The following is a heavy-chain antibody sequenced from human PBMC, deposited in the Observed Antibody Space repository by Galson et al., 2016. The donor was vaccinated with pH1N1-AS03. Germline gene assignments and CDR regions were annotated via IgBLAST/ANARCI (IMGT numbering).Heavy chain of an antibody. Sequence: SLRPSCAASGFSFSTTWMTWVRQAPGKGLEFVANIKEDGSVRNYAGSVKGRFIISRDNAQNSLYLQMNSLGVEDTALYYCVRDPFFSSFDIWGQGTLVIVSS. V-gene: IGHV3-7*01. J-gene: IGHJ4*02. CDR2: IKEDGSVR. CDR1: GFSFSTTW. D-gene: IGHD3-9*01. CDR3: VRDPFFSSFDI.